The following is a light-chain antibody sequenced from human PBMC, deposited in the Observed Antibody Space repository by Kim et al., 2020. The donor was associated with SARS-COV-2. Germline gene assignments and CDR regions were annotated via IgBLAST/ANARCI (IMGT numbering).Light chain of an antibody. V-gene: IGLV2-14*03. CDR1: RSDVVGYIS. Sequence: SLTLSCAATRSDVVGYISVSWYQQPPGEAPKLLIYDVTSRPSRVANLFSGSKSGNTASLPISGLQAEDETEYYCSSYTSSRTLVFGGGTQLTVL. CDR2: DVT. CDR3: SSYTSSRTLV. J-gene: IGLJ2*01.